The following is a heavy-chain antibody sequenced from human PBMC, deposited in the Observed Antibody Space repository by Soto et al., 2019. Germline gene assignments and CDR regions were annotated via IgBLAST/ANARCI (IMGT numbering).Heavy chain of an antibody. Sequence: EVQLVESGGNLIQPGKSLKLSCVASGFTVSDHFISWVRQAPGKGLEWVSTLYSNGDTYYADSVKDRFTIYRDNSKNTVYLQLNSLRVGDTAFYYCARDSVGGGLNYWGRGTLVTVSS. CDR3: ARDSVGGGLNY. CDR2: LYSNGDT. CDR1: GFTVSDHF. D-gene: IGHD1-26*01. J-gene: IGHJ4*02. V-gene: IGHV3-53*01.